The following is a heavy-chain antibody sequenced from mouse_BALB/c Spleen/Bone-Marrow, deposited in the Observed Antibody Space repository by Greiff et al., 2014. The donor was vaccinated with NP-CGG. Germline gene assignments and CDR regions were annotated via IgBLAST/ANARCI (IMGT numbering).Heavy chain of an antibody. CDR2: LWADGST. D-gene: IGHD1-2*01. CDR3: ARITTATGAMGY. J-gene: IGHJ4*01. CDR1: GFSLTTYG. Sequence: VQLVESGPGLVAPSQSLSITCTVSGFSLTTYGVHWVRQPPGKGLEWLGVLWADGSTNYNSALMSRLSISKDNSKSQVFLKMNSLQTDDTAMYYCARITTATGAMGYWGQGTSVTVSS. V-gene: IGHV2-9*02.